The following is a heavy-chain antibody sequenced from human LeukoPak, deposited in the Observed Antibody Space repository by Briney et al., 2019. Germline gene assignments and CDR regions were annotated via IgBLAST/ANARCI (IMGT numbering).Heavy chain of an antibody. CDR2: ISAYNGNT. D-gene: IGHD3-10*01. CDR1: GYTFTSYG. Sequence: ASVKVSCKASGYTFTSYGISWVRQAPGQGLKWMGWISAYNGNTNYAQKLQGRVTMTTDTSTSTAYMELRSLRSDDTAVYYCARSSSVLLWFGELFADWFDPWGQGTLVTVSS. J-gene: IGHJ5*02. V-gene: IGHV1-18*04. CDR3: ARSSSVLLWFGELFADWFDP.